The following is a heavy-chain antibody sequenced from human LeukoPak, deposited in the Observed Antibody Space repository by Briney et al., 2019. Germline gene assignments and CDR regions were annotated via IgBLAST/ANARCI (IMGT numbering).Heavy chain of an antibody. D-gene: IGHD3-22*01. CDR1: GGSISSYY. Sequence: PSETLSLTCTVSGGSISSYYWSWIRQPPGKGVEWIGYIYTSGSTNYNPSLKSRVTISVHTSKNHFSLKLSYVHAADTAVYYCARRLYYDSSGYRAFDIWGQGTMVTVSS. CDR2: IYTSGST. V-gene: IGHV4-4*09. J-gene: IGHJ3*02. CDR3: ARRLYYDSSGYRAFDI.